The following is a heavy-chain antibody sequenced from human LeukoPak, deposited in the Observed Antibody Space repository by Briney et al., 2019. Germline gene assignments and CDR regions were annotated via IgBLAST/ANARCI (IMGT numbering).Heavy chain of an antibody. CDR2: ISGSGGST. D-gene: IGHD6-13*01. CDR3: AGQYSSSYYFDY. J-gene: IGHJ4*02. CDR1: GFTFSSNA. Sequence: PGGSLRLSCAASGFTFSSNAMNWVRQAPGKGLEWVSAISGSGGSTYYADSVKGRLTISRDNSKNTLYLQMNSLRAEDTAVYYCAGQYSSSYYFDYWGQGTLVTVSS. V-gene: IGHV3-23*01.